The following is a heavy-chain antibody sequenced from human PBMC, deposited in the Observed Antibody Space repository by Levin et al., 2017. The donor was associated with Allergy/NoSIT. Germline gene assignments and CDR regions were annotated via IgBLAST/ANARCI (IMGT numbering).Heavy chain of an antibody. CDR1: GLSLTTSGVG. CDR3: ALRPNVYSNVGNAFQR. Sequence: GSGPTLVKPTQTRTLTCTLYGLSLTTSGVGVGWIRQPPGKALEWLALIYWNDEQRYNPSLGNRLTITKDTSKNQVGLTMTNVDPVDTATYYCALRPNVYSNVGNAFQRWGQGTLFTFSS. J-gene: IGHJ1*01. V-gene: IGHV2-5*01. D-gene: IGHD6-13*01. CDR2: IYWNDEQ.